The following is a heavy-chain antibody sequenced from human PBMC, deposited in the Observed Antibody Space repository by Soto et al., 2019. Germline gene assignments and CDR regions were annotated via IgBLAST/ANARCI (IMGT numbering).Heavy chain of an antibody. CDR3: ARDVVKAVGGSVNWFDP. D-gene: IGHD6-19*01. J-gene: IGHJ5*02. CDR1: GFSLRTYG. V-gene: IGHV3-33*01. CDR2: IWYDRTKK. Sequence: QVQLVESGGGVVQSGRSLTLSCAASGFSLRTYGMHWLRRAPGKGLEWVAFIWYDRTKKFYANSVKGRSTISKDNSNNILYLQMSGLRAEDTAVYYCARDVVKAVGGSVNWFDPWGQGTLVTVSS.